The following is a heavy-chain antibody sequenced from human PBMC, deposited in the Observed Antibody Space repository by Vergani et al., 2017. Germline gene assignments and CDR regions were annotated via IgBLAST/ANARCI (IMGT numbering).Heavy chain of an antibody. CDR3: AKDLHLFGGDSMTYYYGMDV. Sequence: EVQLLESGGGLVQPGGSLRLSCAASGFTFSSYGMSWVRQAPGKGLEWVSAVSGSGGSTYYADSVKGRFTISRDNSKNTLYLQMNSLRAEDTAVYYCAKDLHLFGGDSMTYYYGMDVWGQGTTVTVSS. V-gene: IGHV3-23*01. J-gene: IGHJ6*02. CDR1: GFTFSSYG. CDR2: VSGSGGST. D-gene: IGHD2-21*02.